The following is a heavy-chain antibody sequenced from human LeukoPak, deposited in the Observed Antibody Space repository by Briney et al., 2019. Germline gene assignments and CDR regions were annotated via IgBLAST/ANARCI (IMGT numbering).Heavy chain of an antibody. CDR3: ARERLGYCSGGSCYSRGPYYFDY. V-gene: IGHV3-33*01. CDR2: IWYDGSNK. CDR1: GFTFSSYG. D-gene: IGHD2-15*01. J-gene: IGHJ4*02. Sequence: GGSLRLSCAASGFTFSSYGMHWVRQAPGKGLEWVAVIWYDGSNKYYADSVKGRFTISRDNAKNSLYLQMNSLRAEDTAVYYCARERLGYCSGGSCYSRGPYYFDYWGQGTLVTVSS.